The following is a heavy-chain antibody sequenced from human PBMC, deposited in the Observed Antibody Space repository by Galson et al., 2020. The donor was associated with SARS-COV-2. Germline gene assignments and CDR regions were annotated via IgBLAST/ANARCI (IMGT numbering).Heavy chain of an antibody. CDR3: ATDHYYYGMDV. J-gene: IGHJ6*02. CDR1: GYTLTELS. CDR2: FNPEDGET. V-gene: IGHV1-24*01. Sequence: ASVKVSCKVSGYTLTELSMHWVRQAPGQGLEWMGGFNPEDGETIYAQKFQGRVTMTEDTSTDTAYMELSSLRSEDTAVYYCATDHYYYGMDVWGQGTPVTVSS.